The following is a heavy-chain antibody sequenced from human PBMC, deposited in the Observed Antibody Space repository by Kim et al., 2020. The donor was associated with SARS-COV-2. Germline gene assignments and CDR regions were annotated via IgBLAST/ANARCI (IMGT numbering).Heavy chain of an antibody. V-gene: IGHV3-21*01. D-gene: IGHD3-3*01. CDR1: GFTFSSYS. CDR2: ISSSSSYI. Sequence: GGSLRLSCAASGFTFSSYSMNWVRQAPGKGLEWVSSISSSSSYIYYADSVKGRFTISRDNAKNSLYLQMNSLRAEDTAVYYCARGGYVFCGGYYAFDIWGQGTTVTVSS. CDR3: ARGGYVFCGGYYAFDI. J-gene: IGHJ3*02.